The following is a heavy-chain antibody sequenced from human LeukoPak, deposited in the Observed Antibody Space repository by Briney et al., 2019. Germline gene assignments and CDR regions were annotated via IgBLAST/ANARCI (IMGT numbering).Heavy chain of an antibody. Sequence: SGPTLVNPTQTLTLTCTFSCFSLSTRGVGVGWIRQPSVKALEWLALISWDRDKRYSPTLKSRLTLTKDTSKNQVIPTLTNMDPVDTATYYCAHRHSNYDFWSGYGFAYWGQGTLVTASS. CDR3: AHRHSNYDFWSGYGFAY. D-gene: IGHD3-3*01. V-gene: IGHV2-5*02. CDR2: ISWDRDK. J-gene: IGHJ4*02. CDR1: CFSLSTRGVG.